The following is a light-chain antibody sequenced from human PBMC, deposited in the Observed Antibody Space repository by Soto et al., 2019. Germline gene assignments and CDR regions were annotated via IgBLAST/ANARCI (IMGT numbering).Light chain of an antibody. J-gene: IGKJ1*01. CDR2: GTS. CDR1: QSVGSN. Sequence: EIVMTQSPATLSVSPGERATLSCRPSQSVGSNLAWYQQKPGQAPRLLIYGTSTRATGIPGSFSGSGSGTEFTLSISSLQSEDFAVYYCQQYNKWPRKFGQGTKV. CDR3: QQYNKWPRK. V-gene: IGKV3-15*01.